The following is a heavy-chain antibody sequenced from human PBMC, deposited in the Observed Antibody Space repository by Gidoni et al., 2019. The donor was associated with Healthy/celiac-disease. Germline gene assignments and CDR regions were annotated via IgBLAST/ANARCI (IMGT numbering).Heavy chain of an antibody. Sequence: SSSYYWGWIRQPPGKGLEWIGSIYYSGSTYYNPSLKSRVTISVDTSKNQFSLKLSSVTAADTAVYYCARRGLGRHVVNWFDPWGQGTLVTVSS. CDR1: SSSYY. CDR2: IYYSGST. D-gene: IGHD2-15*01. J-gene: IGHJ5*02. V-gene: IGHV4-39*01. CDR3: ARRGLGRHVVNWFDP.